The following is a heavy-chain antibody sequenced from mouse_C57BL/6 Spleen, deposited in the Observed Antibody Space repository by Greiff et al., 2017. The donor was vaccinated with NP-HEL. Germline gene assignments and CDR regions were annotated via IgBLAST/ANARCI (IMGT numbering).Heavy chain of an antibody. J-gene: IGHJ4*01. D-gene: IGHD1-1*01. CDR2: ISDGGSYT. Sequence: EVQGVESGGGLVKPGGSLKLSCAASGFTFSSYAMSWVRQTPEKRLEWVATISDGGSYTYYPDNVKGRFTISRDNAKNNLYLQKSHLKSEDTAMYDGARDWTTVVAPYAMDYWGQGTSVTVSS. V-gene: IGHV5-4*01. CDR3: ARDWTTVVAPYAMDY. CDR1: GFTFSSYA.